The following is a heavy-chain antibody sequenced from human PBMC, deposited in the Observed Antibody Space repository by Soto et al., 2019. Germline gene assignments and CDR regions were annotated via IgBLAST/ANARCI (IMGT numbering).Heavy chain of an antibody. J-gene: IGHJ5*02. Sequence: SETLSLTCTVSGGSISSYYWSWIRQPPGKGLEWIGYIYYSGSTNYNPSLKSRVTISVDTSKNQFSLKLSSVTAADTAVYYCARGGTGSSRRNWFDPWGQGTLVTVSS. D-gene: IGHD6-13*01. CDR3: ARGGTGSSRRNWFDP. CDR2: IYYSGST. CDR1: GGSISSYY. V-gene: IGHV4-59*01.